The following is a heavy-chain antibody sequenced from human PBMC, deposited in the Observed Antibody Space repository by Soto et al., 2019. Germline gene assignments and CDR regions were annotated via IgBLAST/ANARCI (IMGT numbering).Heavy chain of an antibody. Sequence: EVQLLESGGGLVQPGGSLRLSCAASGFTFSSYAMSWVRQAPGKGLEWVSAISGSGGSTYYADSVKGRFTISRDNSKNSLYLQMNSLRAEDTALYYCAKDINWGSGYYYYGMDVWGQGTTVTVSS. CDR1: GFTFSSYA. CDR2: ISGSGGST. D-gene: IGHD7-27*01. J-gene: IGHJ6*02. V-gene: IGHV3-23*01. CDR3: AKDINWGSGYYYYGMDV.